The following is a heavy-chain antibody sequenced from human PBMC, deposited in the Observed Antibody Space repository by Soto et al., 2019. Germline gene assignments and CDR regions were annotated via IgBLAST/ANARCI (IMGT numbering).Heavy chain of an antibody. Sequence: GGSLRLSCASSGFTFASYNMLWVRQAPGKGLEWVAVISYDGSNKYYADSVKGRFTISRDNSKNTLYLQMNSLRAEDTAVYYCAKVDDILTGPAEYYFDYWGQGTLVTVSS. CDR1: GFTFASYN. CDR3: AKVDDILTGPAEYYFDY. J-gene: IGHJ4*02. V-gene: IGHV3-30*18. CDR2: ISYDGSNK. D-gene: IGHD3-9*01.